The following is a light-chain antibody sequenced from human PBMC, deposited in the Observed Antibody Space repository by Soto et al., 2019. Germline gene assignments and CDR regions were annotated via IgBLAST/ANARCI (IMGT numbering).Light chain of an antibody. CDR3: QHYHTHRT. CDR1: QSISSW. CDR2: DAS. Sequence: DIQMTQSPSTLSASVGDRVTITCRASQSISSWLAWYQQKPGKAPKLLIYDASSLGSGVPSRFSGSGSGTEFPLTISSLQPDDFATYYCQHYHTHRTFGQGTKVEIK. V-gene: IGKV1-5*01. J-gene: IGKJ1*01.